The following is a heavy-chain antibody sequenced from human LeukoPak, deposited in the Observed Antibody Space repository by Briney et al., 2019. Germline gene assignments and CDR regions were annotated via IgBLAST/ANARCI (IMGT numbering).Heavy chain of an antibody. J-gene: IGHJ3*02. CDR2: ISGSGGST. Sequence: GGSLRLSCAASGFTFSSYAMSWVRQAPGKGLEWVSAISGSGGSTYYADSVKGRFTISRDNSKNTLYLQMNSLRAEDTAVYYCATDKRITIFGVLISGVAGNRLDAFDIWGQETMVTVSS. V-gene: IGHV3-23*01. CDR1: GFTFSSYA. D-gene: IGHD3-3*01. CDR3: ATDKRITIFGVLISGVAGNRLDAFDI.